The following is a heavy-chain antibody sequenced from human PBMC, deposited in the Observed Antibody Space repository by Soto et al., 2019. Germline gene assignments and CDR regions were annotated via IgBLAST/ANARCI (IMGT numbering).Heavy chain of an antibody. CDR2: VRGNGDPP. D-gene: IGHD2-15*01. CDR3: VKTRGGNNFDFFD. J-gene: IGHJ4*02. V-gene: IGHV3-64D*06. Sequence: GGSLRLSCSTSGFTFSSYAIHWVRQSQGKGLEYISGVRGNGDPPFYADSVKGRFTISRDNSKNTVYLQMSSLSADDAAVYYCVKTRGGNNFDFFDWGQGTLVTVSS. CDR1: GFTFSSYA.